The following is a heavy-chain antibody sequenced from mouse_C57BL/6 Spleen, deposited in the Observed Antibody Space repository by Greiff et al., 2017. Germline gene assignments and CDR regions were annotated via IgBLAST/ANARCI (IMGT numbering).Heavy chain of an antibody. CDR1: GFTFTSYC. CDR3: ARGVHGDFDG. J-gene: IGHJ1*03. V-gene: IGHV1-55*01. CDR2: IYPGSGST. Sequence: QVQLQQPGAELVKPGASVKLSCTASGFTFTSYCITWVKQRPGQGLEWIGDIYPGSGSTNYTEKFKSKATLTVDTSSSTAYLQLSSLTSEDSAVYDGARGVHGDFDGWGKGTTVTVSS.